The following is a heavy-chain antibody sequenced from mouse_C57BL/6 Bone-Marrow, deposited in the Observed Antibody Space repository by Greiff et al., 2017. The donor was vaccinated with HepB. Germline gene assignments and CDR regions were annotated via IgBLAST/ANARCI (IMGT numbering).Heavy chain of an antibody. CDR1: GFTFSSYA. Sequence: EVKLMESGGGLVKPGGSLKLSCAASGFTFSSYAMSWVRQTPEKRLEWVATISDGGSYTYYPDNVKGRFTISRDNAKNNLYLQMSHLKSEDTAMYYCAREWLLRNYYAMDYWGQGTSVTVSS. J-gene: IGHJ4*01. CDR2: ISDGGSYT. D-gene: IGHD2-3*01. CDR3: AREWLLRNYYAMDY. V-gene: IGHV5-4*01.